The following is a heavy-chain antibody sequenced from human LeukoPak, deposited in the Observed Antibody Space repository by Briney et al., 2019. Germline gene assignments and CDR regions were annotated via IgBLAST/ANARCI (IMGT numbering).Heavy chain of an antibody. V-gene: IGHV7-4-1*02. D-gene: IGHD4-17*01. Sequence: ASVKVSRTASGSTFTNYAINWVRQAPGQGHEWKGWINTNTGNTTYAQGLTGRVLLSMDTSVSTAYLQINSQRAEDTATSYYAWRHDYGDYVSYWGQGTLVTVSS. J-gene: IGHJ4*02. CDR1: GSTFTNYA. CDR2: INTNTGNT. CDR3: AWRHDYGDYVSY.